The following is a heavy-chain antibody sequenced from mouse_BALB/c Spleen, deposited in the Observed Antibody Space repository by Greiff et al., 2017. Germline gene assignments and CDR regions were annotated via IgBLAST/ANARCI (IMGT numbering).Heavy chain of an antibody. CDR3: ARENYYGSSPAWFAY. CDR2: ISDGGSYT. V-gene: IGHV5-4*02. J-gene: IGHJ3*01. Sequence: EVKVVESGGGLVKPGGSLKLSCAASGFTFSDYYMYWVRQTPEKRLEWVATISDGGSYTYYPDSVKGRFTISRDNAKNNLYLQMSSLKSEDTAMYYCARENYYGSSPAWFAYWGQGTLVTVSA. D-gene: IGHD1-1*01. CDR1: GFTFSDYY.